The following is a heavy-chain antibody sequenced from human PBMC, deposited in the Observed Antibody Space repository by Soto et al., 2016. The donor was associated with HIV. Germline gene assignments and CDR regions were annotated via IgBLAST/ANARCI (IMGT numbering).Heavy chain of an antibody. CDR3: TRIRVDILTGGDAFDI. CDR2: IRSKANSYAT. CDR1: GFTFSGSA. D-gene: IGHD3-9*01. V-gene: IGHV3-73*01. J-gene: IGHJ3*02. Sequence: EVQLVESGGGLVQPGGSLKLSCAASGFTFSGSAMHWVRQASGKGLEWVGRIRSKANSYATAYAASVKGRFTISRDDSKNTAYLQMNSLKTEDTAVYYCTRIRVDILTGGDAFDIWGQGTMVTVSS.